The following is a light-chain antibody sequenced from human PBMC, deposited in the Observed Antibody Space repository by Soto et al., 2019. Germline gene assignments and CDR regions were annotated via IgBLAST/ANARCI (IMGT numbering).Light chain of an antibody. V-gene: IGKV1-5*01. Sequence: DIQMTQSPSTLSASVGDRVTITCRASQSISRWVAWYQQKPGKAPKVLIYDASSLESGVPSRFSGSGSGAEFTLTISSLQPDDFATYYCQKYNPYSEATFAQGTKVEIK. CDR2: DAS. CDR1: QSISRW. J-gene: IGKJ1*01. CDR3: QKYNPYSEAT.